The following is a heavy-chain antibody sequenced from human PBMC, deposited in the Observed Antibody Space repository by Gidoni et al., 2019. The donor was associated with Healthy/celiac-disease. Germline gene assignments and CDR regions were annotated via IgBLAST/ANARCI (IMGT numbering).Heavy chain of an antibody. CDR2: IYYSGST. Sequence: IRSYYWSWIRKPPGKGLEWMGYIYYSGSTNYNPSLKSRVTISVDTSKNPFSLKLSSVTAADTAVYYCARGYLLYYYYGMDVWGRGTTVAVSS. J-gene: IGHJ6*02. CDR1: IRSYY. CDR3: ARGYLLYYYYGMDV. D-gene: IGHD1-1*01. V-gene: IGHV4-59*01.